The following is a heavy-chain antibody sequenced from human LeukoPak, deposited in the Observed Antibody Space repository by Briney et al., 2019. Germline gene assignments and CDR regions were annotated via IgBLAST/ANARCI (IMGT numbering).Heavy chain of an antibody. CDR3: ASPLTGTPRIDY. Sequence: PSETLSLTCTVSGGSISSGGYYWSWIRQPPGKGLEWIGYIYHSGSTYYNPSLKSRVTISVDRSKNQFSLKLSSVTAADTAVYYCASPLTGTPRIDYWGQGTLVTVSS. J-gene: IGHJ4*02. CDR1: GGSISSGGYY. V-gene: IGHV4-30-2*01. CDR2: IYHSGST. D-gene: IGHD1-7*01.